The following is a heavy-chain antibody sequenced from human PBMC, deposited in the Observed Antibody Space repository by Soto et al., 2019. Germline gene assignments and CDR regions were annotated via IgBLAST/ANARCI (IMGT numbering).Heavy chain of an antibody. V-gene: IGHV1-3*01. CDR2: INAGNGNT. Sequence: ASVKVSCKASGYTFTSYAMHWVRQAPGQRLEWMAWINAGNGNTKYSQKFQGRVAITRDTSASTAYMELSSLRSEDTAVYYCARAIAAASPSYYYDMDVWGQGTTVTSP. D-gene: IGHD6-13*01. CDR1: GYTFTSYA. J-gene: IGHJ6*02. CDR3: ARAIAAASPSYYYDMDV.